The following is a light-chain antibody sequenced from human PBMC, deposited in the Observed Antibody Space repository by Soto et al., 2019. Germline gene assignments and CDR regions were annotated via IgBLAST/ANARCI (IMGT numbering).Light chain of an antibody. CDR2: KAS. V-gene: IGKV1-12*01. Sequence: DIQMTQSPSSVSASVGDSVTITCRASQGVSSWLAWFQQQPGKAPRLLIYKASNLQTGVPSRFSGSGSDTDFTLTISNRQPEDFATYYCQQASSFPLTFGGGTKVQLK. CDR3: QQASSFPLT. CDR1: QGVSSW. J-gene: IGKJ4*01.